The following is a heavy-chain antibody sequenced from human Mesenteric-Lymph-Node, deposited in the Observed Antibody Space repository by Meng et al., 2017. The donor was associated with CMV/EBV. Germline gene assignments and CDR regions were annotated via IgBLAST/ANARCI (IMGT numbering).Heavy chain of an antibody. CDR1: GGSISTYY. J-gene: IGHJ5*02. CDR2: IYYSGST. CDR3: ARDLTTGWFDP. D-gene: IGHD4/OR15-4a*01. V-gene: IGHV4-59*01. Sequence: SETLSLTCTVSGGSISTYYWNWIRQPPGKGLEWIGYIYYSGSTNYNPSLKSRVTISVDTSKNQFSLNLSSVTAADTAVYYCARDLTTGWFDPWGQGTLVTVSS.